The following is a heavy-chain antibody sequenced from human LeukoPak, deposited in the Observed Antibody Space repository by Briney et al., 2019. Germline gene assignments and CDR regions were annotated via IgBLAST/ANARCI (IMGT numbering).Heavy chain of an antibody. D-gene: IGHD3-22*01. Sequence: GGSLRLSCAASGLTVSSNYMSWVRQAPGKGLEWVSVIYSGNYTYYADSVKGRFTISRDNSKNTLYLQMNSLRAEDTAVYYCARDQGGGDSSGYRHFDYWGQGTLVTVSS. J-gene: IGHJ4*02. CDR3: ARDQGGGDSSGYRHFDY. V-gene: IGHV3-66*01. CDR1: GLTVSSNY. CDR2: IYSGNYT.